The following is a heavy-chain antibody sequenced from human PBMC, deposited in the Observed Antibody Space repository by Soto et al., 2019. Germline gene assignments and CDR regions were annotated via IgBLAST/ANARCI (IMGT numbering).Heavy chain of an antibody. Sequence: GGSLRLSCAASGFTFSGHWMHWVRQIPGKGLEWVSRINTDGGSSAYADSVKGRFTISRDNAKNTLYLQMKGLRAEDTAVYYCAREAGYCSRTSCYRRAFDTWGQGTTVTVSS. CDR2: INTDGGSS. D-gene: IGHD2-2*01. J-gene: IGHJ3*02. V-gene: IGHV3-74*03. CDR3: AREAGYCSRTSCYRRAFDT. CDR1: GFTFSGHW.